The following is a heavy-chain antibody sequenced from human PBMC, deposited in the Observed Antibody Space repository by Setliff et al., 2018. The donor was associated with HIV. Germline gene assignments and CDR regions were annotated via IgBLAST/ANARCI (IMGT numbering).Heavy chain of an antibody. CDR3: VREGEYFDTIGHYLVRRFFDL. J-gene: IGHJ3*01. CDR2: ISSSSSYI. V-gene: IGHV3-21*01. CDR1: GFIFSSYE. Sequence: GGSLRLSCAASGFIFSSYEMNWVRQAPGKGLEWVSSISSSSSYIYYADSVKGRFTISRDNAKNSLYLQMNSLRGEDTAVYYCVREGEYFDTIGHYLVRRFFDLWGQGTMVTVSS. D-gene: IGHD3-9*01.